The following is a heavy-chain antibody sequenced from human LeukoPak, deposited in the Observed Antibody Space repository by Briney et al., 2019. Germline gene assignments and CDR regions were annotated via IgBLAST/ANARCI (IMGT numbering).Heavy chain of an antibody. CDR2: INWNGDSA. D-gene: IGHD3-16*01. J-gene: IGHJ5*01. CDR1: GFMFDDYG. Sequence: GGSLRLSCVASGFMFDDYGMSWVRQAPGKGLEWVSGINWNGDSAGYADAVKGRFIISRDNVENSMNLQMNSLRVEDTALYYCVREGGENWFDSWGRGTLVTVSS. CDR3: VREGGENWFDS. V-gene: IGHV3-20*04.